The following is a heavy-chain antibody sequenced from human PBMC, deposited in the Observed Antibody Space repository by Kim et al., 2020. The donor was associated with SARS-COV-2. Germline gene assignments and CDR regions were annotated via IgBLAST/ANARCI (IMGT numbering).Heavy chain of an antibody. CDR2: ISSSSSYT. CDR3: ASQKGGSYYGGYWFDP. Sequence: GGSLRLSCAASGFTFSDYYMSWIRQAPGKGLEWVSYISSSSSYTNYADSVKGRFTISRDNAKNSLYLQMNSLRAEDTAVYYCASQKGGSYYGGYWFDPWGQGTLVTVSS. V-gene: IGHV3-11*06. CDR1: GFTFSDYY. D-gene: IGHD1-26*01. J-gene: IGHJ5*02.